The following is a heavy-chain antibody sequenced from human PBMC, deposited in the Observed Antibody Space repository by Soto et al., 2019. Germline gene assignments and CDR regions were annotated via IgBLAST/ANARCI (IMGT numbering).Heavy chain of an antibody. Sequence: EVQLVESRGSLVQPGGSLRLSCAASGFTFDDYAMHWVRQAPGKGLEWVSGISWNSGSIGYADSVKGRFTISRDNAKNSLYLQMNSLRAEDTALYYCAKDSSYGIGPHFDYWGQGTLVTVSS. D-gene: IGHD4-17*01. CDR2: ISWNSGSI. J-gene: IGHJ4*02. CDR1: GFTFDDYA. V-gene: IGHV3-9*01. CDR3: AKDSSYGIGPHFDY.